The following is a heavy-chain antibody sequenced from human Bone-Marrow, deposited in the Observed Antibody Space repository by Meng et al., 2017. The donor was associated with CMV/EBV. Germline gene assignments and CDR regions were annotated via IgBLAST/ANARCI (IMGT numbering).Heavy chain of an antibody. CDR1: GFTVYSDY. V-gene: IGHV3-53*05. CDR3: ARDVRVGYYGMDV. CDR2: IYSGGST. Sequence: GESLKISCAASGFTVYSDYMSWVRQAPGKGLEWVSLIYSGGSTYYPDSVKGRFTISRDNSKNTLYLQMNSLRSEDTAVYYCARDVRVGYYGMDVWGQGTTVTVSS. D-gene: IGHD2-2*01. J-gene: IGHJ6*02.